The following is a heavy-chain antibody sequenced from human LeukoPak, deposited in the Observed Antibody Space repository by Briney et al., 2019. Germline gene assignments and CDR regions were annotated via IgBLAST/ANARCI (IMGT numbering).Heavy chain of an antibody. Sequence: AGSLRLSCAASGFTFDDYGVSWVRQAPGKGLEWVSGINWNGGSTGYADSVKGRFTISRDNAKNSLYLQMNSLRAEDTAVYYCARGSEGIAAAGPDYWGQGTLVTVSS. V-gene: IGHV3-20*04. D-gene: IGHD6-13*01. J-gene: IGHJ4*02. CDR3: ARGSEGIAAAGPDY. CDR2: INWNGGST. CDR1: GFTFDDYG.